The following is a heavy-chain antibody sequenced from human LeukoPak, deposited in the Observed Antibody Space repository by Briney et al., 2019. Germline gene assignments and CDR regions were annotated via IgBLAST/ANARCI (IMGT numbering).Heavy chain of an antibody. Sequence: GSLRLSCAASGFTFSSYAMSWVRQAPGKGLEWVSAISGSGGSTYYADSVKGRFTISRDNSKNTLYLQMNSLRAEDTAVYYCAKYSDFWSGFLWFDPWGQGTLVTVSS. CDR2: ISGSGGST. CDR1: GFTFSSYA. J-gene: IGHJ5*02. V-gene: IGHV3-23*01. CDR3: AKYSDFWSGFLWFDP. D-gene: IGHD3-3*01.